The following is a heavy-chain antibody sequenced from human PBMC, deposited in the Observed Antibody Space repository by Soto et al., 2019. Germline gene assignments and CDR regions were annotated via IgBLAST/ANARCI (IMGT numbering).Heavy chain of an antibody. Sequence: PGGSLRLSCAASGFTVSSNYMSWVRQATGKRLESVSAISGSGGSTYYADSVKGRFTISRDNSKNTLYLQMNSLRAEDTAVYYCAKTDARFIAAAGPNYFDYWGQGTLVTVSS. CDR2: ISGSGGST. V-gene: IGHV3-23*01. J-gene: IGHJ4*02. CDR1: GFTVSSNY. CDR3: AKTDARFIAAAGPNYFDY. D-gene: IGHD6-13*01.